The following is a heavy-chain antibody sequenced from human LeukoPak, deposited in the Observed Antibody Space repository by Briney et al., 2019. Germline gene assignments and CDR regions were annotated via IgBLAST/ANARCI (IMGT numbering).Heavy chain of an antibody. D-gene: IGHD4-17*01. CDR2: ISGSGGST. V-gene: IGHV3-23*01. CDR3: AKGRGLSPFYFDY. Sequence: GGSLRLSCAASGFTFSGYAMSWVRQAPGKGLEWVSAISGSGGSTYYADSVKGRFTISRDNSKNTLYLQMNSLRAEDTAVYYCAKGRGLSPFYFDYWGQGTLVTVSS. J-gene: IGHJ4*02. CDR1: GFTFSGYA.